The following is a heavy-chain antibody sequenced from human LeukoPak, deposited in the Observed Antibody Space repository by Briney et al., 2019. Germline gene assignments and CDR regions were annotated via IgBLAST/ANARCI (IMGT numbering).Heavy chain of an antibody. CDR2: INPDSGGT. CDR3: ARGRGYYDY. D-gene: IGHD3-22*01. J-gene: IGHJ4*02. CDR1: GYTFTAYY. Sequence: ASVKVSCKASGYTFTAYYIHWVRQAPGQGLEWMGWINPDSGGTNYAQKFQGRVTMTRDTSISTAYMELSRLRSDDTAVYYCARGRGYYDYWGQGTLVTVSS. V-gene: IGHV1-2*02.